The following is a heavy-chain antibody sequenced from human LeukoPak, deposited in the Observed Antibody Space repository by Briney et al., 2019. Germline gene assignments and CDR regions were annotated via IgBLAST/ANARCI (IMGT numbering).Heavy chain of an antibody. V-gene: IGHV4-39*01. CDR3: ARPLGSGWNPFDY. CDR2: IFYSGST. J-gene: IGHJ4*02. Sequence: KASETLSLTCTVSGGSISRSSFYCGWIRQPPGKGLEWIGSIFYSGSTYYNPSLKSRATISVDTSKNQFSLKLDSVTAADTAIYYCARPLGSGWNPFDYWGQGTLVTVSS. CDR1: GGSISRSSFY. D-gene: IGHD6-19*01.